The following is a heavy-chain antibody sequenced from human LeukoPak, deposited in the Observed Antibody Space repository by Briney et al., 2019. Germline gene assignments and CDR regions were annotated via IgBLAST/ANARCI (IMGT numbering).Heavy chain of an antibody. J-gene: IGHJ4*02. Sequence: QTGGSLRLSCVASGFTFGNFWMSWVRHSPGRGLEWVANIHPEGDEKYHVESVMGRFTISRDNAESSLFLQMNGLRVEDTAVYYCARGDAFSGDHWGQGTLFTVSS. CDR3: ARGDAFSGDH. CDR1: GFTFGNFW. V-gene: IGHV3-7*04. CDR2: IHPEGDEK.